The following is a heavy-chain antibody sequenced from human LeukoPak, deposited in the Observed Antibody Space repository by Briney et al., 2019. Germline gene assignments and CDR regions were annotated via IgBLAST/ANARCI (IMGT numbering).Heavy chain of an antibody. D-gene: IGHD2-2*01. CDR2: IRSKAYGGTT. CDR1: GFTFGDYA. J-gene: IGHJ3*02. Sequence: GGSLRLSCTASGFTFGDYAMSWVRQAPGKGLEWVGFIRSKAYGGTTEYAASVKGRFTISRDDSKSIAYLQMNSLKTEDTAVYYCTSTKPVGYCSSTSCLDAFDIWGQGTMVTVSS. CDR3: TSTKPVGYCSSTSCLDAFDI. V-gene: IGHV3-49*04.